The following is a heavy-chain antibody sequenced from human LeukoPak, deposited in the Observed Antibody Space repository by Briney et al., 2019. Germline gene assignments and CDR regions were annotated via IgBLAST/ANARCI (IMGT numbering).Heavy chain of an antibody. CDR2: IKHSGST. J-gene: IGHJ5*02. D-gene: IGHD3-16*02. Sequence: PSETLSLTCAVYGGSFSGYYWSWIRQPPGKGLEWIGEIKHSGSTNYNPSLKSRVTISVDPSKNQFSLKLSSVTAADTAVYYCARARRDDYVWGSYRYKAGNNWFDPWGQGTLVTVSS. CDR1: GGSFSGYY. V-gene: IGHV4-34*01. CDR3: ARARRDDYVWGSYRYKAGNNWFDP.